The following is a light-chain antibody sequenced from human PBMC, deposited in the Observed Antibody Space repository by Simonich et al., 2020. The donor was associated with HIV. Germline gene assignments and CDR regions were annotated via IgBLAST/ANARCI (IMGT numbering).Light chain of an antibody. V-gene: IGKV3-15*01. J-gene: IGKJ1*01. Sequence: EIVMTQSPATLSVSPGERATLSSTASQSISSNLAWYQQKPGQAPRLLIYGASTRATGIPSRFSGSGSGTEFTLTIGNMQSEDVAVYYCQQYDNWPPWTFGQGTKVEIK. CDR2: GAS. CDR3: QQYDNWPPWT. CDR1: QSISSN.